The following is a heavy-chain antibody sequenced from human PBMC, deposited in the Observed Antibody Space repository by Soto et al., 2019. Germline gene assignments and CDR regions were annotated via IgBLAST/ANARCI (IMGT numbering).Heavy chain of an antibody. CDR1: GGSISSGDYY. Sequence: SETLSLTCTVSGGSISSGDYYWSWIRQPPGKGLEWIGYIYYSGSTCYNPSLKSRVTISVDTSKNQFSLKLSSVTAADTAVYYCARSSVAGTLVWFDPWGQGTLVTVSS. D-gene: IGHD6-19*01. J-gene: IGHJ5*02. CDR2: IYYSGST. CDR3: ARSSVAGTLVWFDP. V-gene: IGHV4-30-4*01.